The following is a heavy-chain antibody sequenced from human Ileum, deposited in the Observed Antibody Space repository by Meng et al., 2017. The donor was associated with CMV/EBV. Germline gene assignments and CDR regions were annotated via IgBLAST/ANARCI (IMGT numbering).Heavy chain of an antibody. CDR1: GYSFTNNW. J-gene: IGHJ6*02. D-gene: IGHD5-18*01. Sequence: GESLKISCKGSGYSFTNNWIGWVRQMPGKGLEWMGIIYPGDSDTRYSPSFQGQVTISVDKSISTAYLQWSSLEASDTAMYYCARHVQQDRYYFYYGIAVWGQGTPVTGAS. CDR2: IYPGDSDT. V-gene: IGHV5-51*01. CDR3: ARHVQQDRYYFYYGIAV.